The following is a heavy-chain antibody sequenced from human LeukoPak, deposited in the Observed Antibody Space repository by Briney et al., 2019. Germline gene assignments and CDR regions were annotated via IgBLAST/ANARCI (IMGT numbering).Heavy chain of an antibody. J-gene: IGHJ4*02. CDR2: IKQDGSEK. Sequence: TGGSLRLSCAASGFIFSSYWMSWVRQAPGKGLEWVANIKQDGSEKYYVDSVKGRFTISRDNAENSLYLQMNSLRAEDTAVYYCARRYFDYWGQGTLVTVSS. V-gene: IGHV3-7*03. D-gene: IGHD1-14*01. CDR3: ARRYFDY. CDR1: GFIFSSYW.